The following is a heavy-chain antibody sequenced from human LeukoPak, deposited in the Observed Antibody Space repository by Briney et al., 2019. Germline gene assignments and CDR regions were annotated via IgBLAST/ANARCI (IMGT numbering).Heavy chain of an antibody. CDR3: AKGMQLVYFDY. CDR2: ISGSGGST. J-gene: IGHJ4*02. V-gene: IGHV3-23*01. CDR1: GFTFSNAW. D-gene: IGHD6-6*01. Sequence: GGSLRLSCAASGFTFSNAWMSWVRQAPGKGLEWVSAISGSGGSTYYADSVKGRFTISRDNSKNTLYLQMNSLRAEDTAVYYCAKGMQLVYFDYWGQGTLVTVSS.